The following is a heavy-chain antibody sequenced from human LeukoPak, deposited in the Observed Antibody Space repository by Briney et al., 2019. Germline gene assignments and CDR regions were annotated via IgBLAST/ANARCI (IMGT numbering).Heavy chain of an antibody. J-gene: IGHJ4*02. CDR3: ASEAYYYDSSGYYKY. V-gene: IGHV4-4*07. CDR1: GDSISSFH. D-gene: IGHD3-22*01. CDR2: SYTSGST. Sequence: TSETLSLTCTVSGDSISSFHWSCIRQPAGKRLEWIGRSYTSGSTNYNPSLKSRVTMSVDTSKNQFSLKLSSVTAADTAVYYCASEAYYYDSSGYYKYWGQGTLVTVSS.